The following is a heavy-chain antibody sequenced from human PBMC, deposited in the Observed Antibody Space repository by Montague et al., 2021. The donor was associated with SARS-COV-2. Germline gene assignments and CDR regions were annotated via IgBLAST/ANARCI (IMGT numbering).Heavy chain of an antibody. D-gene: IGHD2-2*01. Sequence: SLRLSCAASGFSVGDHAMYWVRQGPGKGLEWVAGISWNSASKGHXDAXKGRFTISKDISKNSLLLTMNSLRVEDTALYYCIRETCSGANCFLDYWGQGTLVTVSS. CDR2: ISWNSASK. CDR1: GFSVGDHA. V-gene: IGHV3-9*01. CDR3: IRETCSGANCFLDY. J-gene: IGHJ4*02.